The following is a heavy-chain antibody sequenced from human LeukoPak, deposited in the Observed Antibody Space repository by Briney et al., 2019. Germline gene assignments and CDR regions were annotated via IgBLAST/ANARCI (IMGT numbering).Heavy chain of an antibody. D-gene: IGHD4-17*01. V-gene: IGHV4-59*08. J-gene: IGHJ5*02. Sequence: SETLSLTCSVSGGSISSYYWIWLRQPPGKGLEWIGYIYYSGSTNYNPSLKSRVTITVDTSKNQFSLKLSSVTAVDTAVYYCARLHRDYGDYTVWFDPWGQGTPVTVSS. CDR3: ARLHRDYGDYTVWFDP. CDR2: IYYSGST. CDR1: GGSISSYY.